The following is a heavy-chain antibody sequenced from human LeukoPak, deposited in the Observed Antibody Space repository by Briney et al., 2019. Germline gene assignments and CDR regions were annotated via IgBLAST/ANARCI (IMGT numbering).Heavy chain of an antibody. CDR3: ARHENGDPFDY. V-gene: IGHV4-59*08. J-gene: IGHJ4*02. CDR2: IYYSGST. Sequence: SETLSLTCTVSGGSISSYYWSWIRQPPGEGLEWIGYIYYSGSTNYDPSLKSRVTISVDTSKNQFSLKLSSVTAADTAVYYCARHENGDPFDYWGQGTLVTVSS. CDR1: GGSISSYY. D-gene: IGHD4-17*01.